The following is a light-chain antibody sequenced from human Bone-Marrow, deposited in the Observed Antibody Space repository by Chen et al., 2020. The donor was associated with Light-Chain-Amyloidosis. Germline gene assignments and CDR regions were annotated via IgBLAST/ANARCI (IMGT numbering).Light chain of an antibody. CDR1: SSNIGNNY. V-gene: IGLV1-47*01. J-gene: IGLJ2*01. CDR3: AAWDDSLNGVV. Sequence: QSVLTQPPSASGPPGQRVTISCSGSSSNIGNNYVYWYQQVPRTAPKLLIYKNNQRPSGVPDRFSGSRSGTSASLAISGLRSEDDADYYCAAWDDSLNGVVFGGGTKLTVL. CDR2: KNN.